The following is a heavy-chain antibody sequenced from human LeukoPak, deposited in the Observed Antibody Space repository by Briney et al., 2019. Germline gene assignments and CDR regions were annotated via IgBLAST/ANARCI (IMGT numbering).Heavy chain of an antibody. CDR1: GFTFSSYS. Sequence: GGSLRLSCAASGFTFSSYSMNWVRQAPGKGLEWVASISSSSSYIYYADSVKGRFTISRDNARNSLYLQMNSLRAEDTAVYYCARDGLAAATLHWCFDLWGRGTLVTVSS. D-gene: IGHD2-15*01. J-gene: IGHJ2*01. CDR3: ARDGLAAATLHWCFDL. CDR2: ISSSSSYI. V-gene: IGHV3-21*01.